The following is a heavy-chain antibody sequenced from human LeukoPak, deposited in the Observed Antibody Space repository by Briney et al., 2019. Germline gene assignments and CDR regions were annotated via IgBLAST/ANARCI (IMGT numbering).Heavy chain of an antibody. CDR1: GGSISSYY. D-gene: IGHD6-19*01. CDR3: ARDSFVAASIAVKAGYYYYYMDV. Sequence: SETLSLTCTVSGGSISSYYWSWIRQPAGRGLEWIGRIYTSGSTNYNPSLKSRVTMSVDTSKNQFSLKLSSVTAADTAVYYCARDSFVAASIAVKAGYYYYYMDVWGKGTTVTVSS. J-gene: IGHJ6*03. V-gene: IGHV4-4*07. CDR2: IYTSGST.